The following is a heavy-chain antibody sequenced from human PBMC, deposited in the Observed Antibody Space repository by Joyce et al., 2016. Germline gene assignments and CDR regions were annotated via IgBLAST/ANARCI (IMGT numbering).Heavy chain of an antibody. CDR2: LFNYGRT. CDR1: GFTVTSSH. J-gene: IGHJ5*02. CDR3: VKTGGGLSRS. Sequence: EVQLMESGGALIQPGGSLRLSCVVSGFTVTSSHMIWVRQAPGKGLELVSTLFNYGRTFYAPSVRGRFTISRDRSKNTLYLQMGTLGAEDTAVYYCVKTGGGLSRSWGLGTLVTVSS. D-gene: IGHD3-16*01. V-gene: IGHV3-53*03.